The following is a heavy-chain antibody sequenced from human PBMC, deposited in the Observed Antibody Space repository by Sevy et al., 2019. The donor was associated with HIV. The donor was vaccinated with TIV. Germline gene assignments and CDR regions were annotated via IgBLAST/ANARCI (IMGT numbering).Heavy chain of an antibody. V-gene: IGHV3-7*01. CDR3: VRGGGYRDY. CDR1: GFTFSSRW. CDR2: IKEYGSES. Sequence: GGSLRLSCAASGFTFSSRWMNWVRQAPGKGLEWVANIKEYGSESFNMDSVRGRFTISRDNAKTSLYLQTNNLRAEDTAIYYCVRGGGYRDYWGQGTLVTVSS. D-gene: IGHD2-2*01. J-gene: IGHJ4*02.